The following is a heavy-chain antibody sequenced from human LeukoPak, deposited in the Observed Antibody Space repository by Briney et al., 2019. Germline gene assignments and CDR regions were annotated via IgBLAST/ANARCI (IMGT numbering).Heavy chain of an antibody. J-gene: IGHJ4*02. CDR1: GYTLTELS. CDR2: FDPEDGET. CDR3: ARVGSGYDFFDY. V-gene: IGHV1-24*01. D-gene: IGHD3/OR15-3a*01. Sequence: ASVKVSCKVSGYTLTELSMHWVRQAPGKGLEWMGGFDPEDGETIYAQKFQGRVTMTEDTSTYTAYMELSSLRSEDTAVYYCARVGSGYDFFDYWGQGTLVTVSS.